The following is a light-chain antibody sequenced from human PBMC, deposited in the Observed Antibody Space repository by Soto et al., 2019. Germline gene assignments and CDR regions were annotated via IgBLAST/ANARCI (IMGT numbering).Light chain of an antibody. CDR3: QQYNSYSLWT. V-gene: IGKV1-5*03. Sequence: DIHRTQSRSTLSASVGDRVTITCRASQSISSWLAWYQQKPGKAPKLLIYKASSLESGVPSRVSGSGSGTEFTLTISSLQPDDFATYYCQQYNSYSLWTFGQGTKVDIK. J-gene: IGKJ1*01. CDR1: QSISSW. CDR2: KAS.